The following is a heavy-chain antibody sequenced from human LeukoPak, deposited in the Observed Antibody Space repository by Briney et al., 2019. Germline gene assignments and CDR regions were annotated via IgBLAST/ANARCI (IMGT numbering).Heavy chain of an antibody. J-gene: IGHJ4*02. CDR2: ISGSGGST. Sequence: GGSLRLSCAVSGFTFSSYVMSWVRQAPGKGLEWVSAISGSGGSTYYADSVKGRFTISRDNAKNSLYLQMNSLRAEDTAVYYCARDGGSWRDSPPDFWGQGTLVSVSS. V-gene: IGHV3-23*01. CDR3: ARDGGSWRDSPPDF. D-gene: IGHD6-13*01. CDR1: GFTFSSYV.